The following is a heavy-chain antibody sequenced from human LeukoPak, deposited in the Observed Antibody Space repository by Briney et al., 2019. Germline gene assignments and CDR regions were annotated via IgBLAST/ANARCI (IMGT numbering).Heavy chain of an antibody. CDR3: AKSPRETMVISDY. CDR2: ISGSGGST. D-gene: IGHD3-10*01. Sequence: GGSLRLSCVASGFIFSTYAMNWVRQAPGTDLEWVSTISGSGGSTYYADSVKGRFTISRDNSQNTLYLQMNSLRAEDTAVYYCAKSPRETMVISDYWGQGTLVTVSS. CDR1: GFIFSTYA. J-gene: IGHJ4*02. V-gene: IGHV3-23*01.